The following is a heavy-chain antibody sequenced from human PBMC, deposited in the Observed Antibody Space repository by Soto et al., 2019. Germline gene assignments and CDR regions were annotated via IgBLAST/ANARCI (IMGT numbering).Heavy chain of an antibody. CDR2: INHSGST. Sequence: QVQLQQWGAGLLKPSETLSLTCAVYGGSFSGYYWSWIRQPPGKGLEGIGEINHSGSTNYNPSLKSRVTISVDTSKNQFSLKLSSVTAADTAVYYCARGLIAARRNDAFDIWGQGTMVTVSS. J-gene: IGHJ3*02. CDR3: ARGLIAARRNDAFDI. D-gene: IGHD6-6*01. CDR1: GGSFSGYY. V-gene: IGHV4-34*01.